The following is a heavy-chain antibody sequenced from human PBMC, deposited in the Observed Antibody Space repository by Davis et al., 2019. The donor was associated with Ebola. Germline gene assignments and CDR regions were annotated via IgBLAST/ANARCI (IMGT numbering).Heavy chain of an antibody. Sequence: ASVKVSCKASGYTFTSYYMHWVRQAPGQGLEWMGIINPSGGSTSYAQKFQGRVTMTRDTSTSTVYMELSSLRSDDTAVYYCARSVGLDAFDIWGQGTMVTVSS. V-gene: IGHV1-46*01. J-gene: IGHJ3*02. CDR2: INPSGGST. CDR1: GYTFTSYY. CDR3: ARSVGLDAFDI. D-gene: IGHD3-10*01.